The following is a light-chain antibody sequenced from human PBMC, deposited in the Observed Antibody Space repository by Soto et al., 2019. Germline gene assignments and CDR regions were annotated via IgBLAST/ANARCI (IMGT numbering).Light chain of an antibody. CDR3: QQYNILNT. Sequence: EIAMTQSPATLSVSPGQRATLSCRASQNVNSNLAWYQQKPGHAPSLLMYNVSTRATGFAARFSGSGSGTEFTLTISSLQSEDSAIYYCQQYNILNTFGQGTKLEIK. J-gene: IGKJ2*01. CDR1: QNVNSN. CDR2: NVS. V-gene: IGKV3-15*01.